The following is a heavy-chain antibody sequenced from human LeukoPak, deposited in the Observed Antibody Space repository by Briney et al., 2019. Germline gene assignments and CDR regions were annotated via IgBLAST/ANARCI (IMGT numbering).Heavy chain of an antibody. CDR2: IYYSRST. CDR1: GGSLSSYY. D-gene: IGHD5-12*01. J-gene: IGHJ4*02. V-gene: IGHV4-59*01. CDR3: ARDYGGYEDY. Sequence: SEIRSLTCTVSGGSLSSYYRNWIRQPPGKGLEWIGYIYYSRSTNYNPSIKRRVTISVDTSKHQFSLKLSSVTAAATAVYYCARDYGGYEDYWGQGTLVTVS.